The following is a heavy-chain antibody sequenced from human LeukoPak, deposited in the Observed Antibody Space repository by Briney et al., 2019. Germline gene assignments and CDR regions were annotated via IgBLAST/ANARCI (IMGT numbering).Heavy chain of an antibody. Sequence: ASVKVSCKASGYTFXXYGISWVRQAPGXXXXXMRWISAYNGNTNYAQKLQGRVTMTTVTSTSTAYMELRSLRSDDTAVYYCARDRVRYYGSGSYYICWGQGTLVTVSS. CDR3: ARDRVRYYGSGSYYIC. J-gene: IGHJ4*02. CDR1: GYTFXXYG. D-gene: IGHD3-10*01. V-gene: IGHV1-18*01. CDR2: ISAYNGNT.